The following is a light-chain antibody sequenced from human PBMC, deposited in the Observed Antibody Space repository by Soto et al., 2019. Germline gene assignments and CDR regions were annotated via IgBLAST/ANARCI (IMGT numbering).Light chain of an antibody. Sequence: EMVMTQSPATLAVSPGERATLSCRASQSVISHLAWYQQNPGQAPRLLFYDAFTRATAIPARYSGSGSGTEFPHTKSSLQSEESAVYYCEQYNNWWTFGRGTKVEIK. CDR1: QSVISH. CDR3: EQYNNWWT. J-gene: IGKJ1*01. V-gene: IGKV3-15*01. CDR2: DAF.